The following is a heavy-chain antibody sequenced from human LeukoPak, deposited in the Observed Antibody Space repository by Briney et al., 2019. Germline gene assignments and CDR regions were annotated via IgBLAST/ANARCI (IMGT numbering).Heavy chain of an antibody. V-gene: IGHV3-30*02. CDR1: GFTFSSYG. CDR3: AREAWDLTGRAPVI. Sequence: SGGSLRLSCAASGFTFSSYGMHWVRQAPGKGLEWVASIRYDGSKKYYADSMTGRFTISRDNSKNTLYLEINSLRAEDMAVYYCAREAWDLTGRAPVIWGQGTLVTVSS. CDR2: IRYDGSKK. D-gene: IGHD1-14*01. J-gene: IGHJ4*02.